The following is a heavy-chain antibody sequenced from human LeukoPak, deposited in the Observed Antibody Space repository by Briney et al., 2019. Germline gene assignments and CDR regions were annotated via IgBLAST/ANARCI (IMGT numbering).Heavy chain of an antibody. J-gene: IGHJ3*02. D-gene: IGHD2-15*01. Sequence: SETLSLDCTVSGGSVSRNSDYWGWIRQPPGEGLEWIGSIYYGGSTYYNPSLKSRVTISVDTSKNQFSLKLSSVTAADTAVYYCARPGAGPVGAFDIWGQGTMVTVSS. CDR1: GGSVSRNSDY. CDR2: IYYGGST. CDR3: ARPGAGPVGAFDI. V-gene: IGHV4-39*07.